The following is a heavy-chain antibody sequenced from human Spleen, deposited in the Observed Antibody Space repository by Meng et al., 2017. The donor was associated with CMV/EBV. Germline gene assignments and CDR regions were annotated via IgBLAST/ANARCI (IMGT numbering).Heavy chain of an antibody. CDR2: IYPGDSDT. D-gene: IGHD3-16*02. V-gene: IGHV5-51*01. J-gene: IGHJ3*02. CDR1: GYSFTSYW. CDR3: ARPAYDYVWGSYRYTGTPSAFDI. Sequence: GGSLRLSCKGSGYSFTSYWIGWVRQMPGKGLEWMGIIYPGDSDTRYSPSFQGQVTISADKSISTAYLQWSSLKASDTAMYYCARPAYDYVWGSYRYTGTPSAFDIWGQGTMVTVSS.